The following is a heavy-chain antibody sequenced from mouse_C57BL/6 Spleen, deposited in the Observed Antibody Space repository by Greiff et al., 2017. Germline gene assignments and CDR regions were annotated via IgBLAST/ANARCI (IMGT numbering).Heavy chain of an antibody. CDR3: TGSLNYGAMDY. Sequence: EVKLVESGGGLVQPGGSMKLSCVASGFTFSNYWLNLVRQSPEKWLEWVAQIRLKSDNYATHYAESVKGRFTISRDDSKSSVYLQMNNLRAEDTGIYYCTGSLNYGAMDYWGQGTSVTVSS. J-gene: IGHJ4*01. D-gene: IGHD1-1*01. V-gene: IGHV6-3*01. CDR2: IRLKSDNYAT. CDR1: GFTFSNYW.